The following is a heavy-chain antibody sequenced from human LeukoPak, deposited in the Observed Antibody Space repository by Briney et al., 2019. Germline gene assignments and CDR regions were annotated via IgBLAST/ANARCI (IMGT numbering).Heavy chain of an antibody. CDR3: ARRITMVRGVIESSFDI. CDR1: GYTFTGYY. V-gene: IGHV1-2*02. D-gene: IGHD3-10*01. CDR2: INPNSGGT. J-gene: IGHJ3*02. Sequence: GASVKVSCKASGYTFTGYYMHWVRQAPGQGLEWMGGINPNSGGTNYAQKFQGRVTITRDTSISTAYMELSRLRSEDTAVYYCARRITMVRGVIESSFDIWGQATMVTVSS.